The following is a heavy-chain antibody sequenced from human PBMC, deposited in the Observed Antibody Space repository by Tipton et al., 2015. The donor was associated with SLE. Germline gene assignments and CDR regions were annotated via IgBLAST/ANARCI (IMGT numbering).Heavy chain of an antibody. CDR2: ISYDGSNK. CDR3: ASPYSGSA. D-gene: IGHD1-26*01. Sequence: SLRLSCAASGFTFSSYAMHWVRQAPGKGLVWVAVISYDGSNKYYADSVKGRFTISRDNAKNSLYLQMNSLRAEDTAVYYCASPYSGSAWGQGTLVTVSS. J-gene: IGHJ5*02. CDR1: GFTFSSYA. V-gene: IGHV3-30-3*01.